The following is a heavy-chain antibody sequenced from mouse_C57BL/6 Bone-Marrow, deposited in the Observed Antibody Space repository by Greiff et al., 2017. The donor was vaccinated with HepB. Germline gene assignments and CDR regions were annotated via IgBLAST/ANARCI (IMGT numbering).Heavy chain of an antibody. J-gene: IGHJ1*03. Sequence: EVQRVESGPGLVKPSQSLSLTCSVTGYSITSGYYWNWIRQFPGNKLEWMGYISYNGSNNYNPSLKNRISITRDTSKNQFFLKLNSLTTEDTATYYCARETTVVGYFDVWGTGTTVTVSS. CDR3: ARETTVVGYFDV. CDR1: GYSITSGYY. CDR2: ISYNGSN. V-gene: IGHV3-6*01. D-gene: IGHD1-1*01.